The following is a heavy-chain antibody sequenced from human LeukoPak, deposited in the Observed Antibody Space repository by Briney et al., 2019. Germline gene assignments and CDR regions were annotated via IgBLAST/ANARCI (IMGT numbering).Heavy chain of an antibody. CDR1: GGTFSSYA. V-gene: IGHV1-69*13. CDR2: ITPIFGTA. CDR3: ARGWLAETTVVTPYNY. J-gene: IGHJ4*02. Sequence: SVKVSCKASGGTFSSYAISWLRQAPGQGLEWMGGITPIFGTANYAQKFQGRVTITAVESMSTAYMELSSLRSEDTAVYYCARGWLAETTVVTPYNYWGQGTLVTVSS. D-gene: IGHD4-23*01.